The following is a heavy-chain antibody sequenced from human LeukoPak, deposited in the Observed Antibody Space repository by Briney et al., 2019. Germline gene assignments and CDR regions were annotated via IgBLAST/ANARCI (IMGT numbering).Heavy chain of an antibody. D-gene: IGHD3-3*01. CDR3: VRDRDFRIDY. V-gene: IGHV3-74*01. Sequence: GGSLTLSCAVSGFTFSSYFMHWVRQAPGKGLVWVSRIKSDGITTSYADSVRGRFTISRDNAKNTLYLQMNSLGAEDTAVYYCVRDRDFRIDYWGQGTLVTVSS. J-gene: IGHJ4*02. CDR2: IKSDGITT. CDR1: GFTFSSYF.